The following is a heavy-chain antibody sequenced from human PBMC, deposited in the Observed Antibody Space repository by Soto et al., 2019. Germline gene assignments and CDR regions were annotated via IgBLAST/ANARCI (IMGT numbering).Heavy chain of an antibody. J-gene: IGHJ5*02. V-gene: IGHV1-8*01. CDR3: ARGPNVAIVSTGVYWFDT. CDR1: GYTFTNYD. CDR2: ISPQSGDT. D-gene: IGHD5-12*01. Sequence: ASVKVSCKASGYTFTNYDIIWVRQTTGQGLEWVGRISPQSGDTGYGEKFRGRVTVTRDTSISTVYMELRSLTSEDTGVYFCARGPNVAIVSTGVYWFDTWGQGTLVTVSS.